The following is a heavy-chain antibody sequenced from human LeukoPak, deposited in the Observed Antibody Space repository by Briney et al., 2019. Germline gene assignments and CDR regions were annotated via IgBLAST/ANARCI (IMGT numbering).Heavy chain of an antibody. V-gene: IGHV4-34*01. CDR1: GGSFSGYY. D-gene: IGHD3-22*01. Sequence: SETLSVTCAVYGGSFSGYYWSWIRQPPGKGLEWIGEINHNGSTNYNPSLKSRVTISVDTSKNQFSLKLSSVTAADTAVYYCARSNYYDSSGYSYWGQGTLVTVSS. CDR3: ARSNYYDSSGYSY. CDR2: INHNGST. J-gene: IGHJ4*02.